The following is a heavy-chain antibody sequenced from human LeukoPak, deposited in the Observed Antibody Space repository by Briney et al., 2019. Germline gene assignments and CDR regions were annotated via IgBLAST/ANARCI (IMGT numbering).Heavy chain of an antibody. D-gene: IGHD1-26*01. CDR1: GGSFSGYY. J-gene: IGHJ6*02. V-gene: IGHV4-34*01. CDR3: ARFGVGATTNYYYYGMDV. CDR2: INHSGST. Sequence: SETLSLTCAVYGGSFSGYYWSWIRQPPGKGLEWIGEINHSGSTNYNPPLKSRVTISVDTSKNQFSLKLSSVTAADTAVYYCARFGVGATTNYYYYGMDVWGQGTTVTASS.